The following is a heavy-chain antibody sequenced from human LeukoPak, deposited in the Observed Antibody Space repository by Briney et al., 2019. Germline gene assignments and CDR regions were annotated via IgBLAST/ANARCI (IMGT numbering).Heavy chain of an antibody. J-gene: IGHJ4*02. D-gene: IGHD6-19*01. Sequence: PGGPLRLSCAASGFTFSRHWMSWVRQAPGKGLERVAHMNQDGSAIYSIDSVKGRFTISRDNDKNSLYLQMTGLTVADTAVYYCARTVPGYPDDYFDYWGQGTLVTVSS. V-gene: IGHV3-7*01. CDR3: ARTVPGYPDDYFDY. CDR1: GFTFSRHW. CDR2: MNQDGSAI.